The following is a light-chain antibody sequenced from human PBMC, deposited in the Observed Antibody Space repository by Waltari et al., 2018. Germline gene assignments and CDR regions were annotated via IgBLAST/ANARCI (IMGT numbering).Light chain of an antibody. CDR2: KGN. V-gene: IGLV8-61*01. CDR1: SGPASSHSY. CDR3: SIYMGSGIWV. J-gene: IGLJ3*02. Sequence: QTVVTPEPSLSVSPGGTVPLTCALSSGPASSHSYATWYQQTPGQPPRTLVYKGNSRSSGVPDRFSGTILGNKAALTITGAQADDESDYYCSIYMGSGIWVFGGGTKLTVL.